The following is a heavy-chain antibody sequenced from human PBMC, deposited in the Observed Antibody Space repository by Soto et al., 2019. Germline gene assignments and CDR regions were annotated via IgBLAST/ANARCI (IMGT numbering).Heavy chain of an antibody. V-gene: IGHV3-30*18. CDR1: GFTFSSYG. Sequence: PGGSLRLSCAASGFTFSSYGMHWVRQAPGKGLEWVAVISYDGSNKYYTDSVKGRFTISRDNSKNTLFLQMYSLRAEDTAVYYCAKDMPVDILTDHPGADWALIMDQWGQGTLVTVSS. J-gene: IGHJ4*02. CDR3: AKDMPVDILTDHPGADWALIMDQ. CDR2: ISYDGSNK. D-gene: IGHD3-9*01.